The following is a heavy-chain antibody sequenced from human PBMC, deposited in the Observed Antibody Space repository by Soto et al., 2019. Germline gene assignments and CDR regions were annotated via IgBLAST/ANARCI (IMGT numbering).Heavy chain of an antibody. Sequence: QVQLVQSGAEVKKPGSSVKVSCKASGGTFSSYAISWVRQAPGQGLEWMGGIIPIFGTANYAQKFQGRVTIPADESTSTAYMELSSLRSEDTAVYYCARSIRWSIFGLSSQDAGYGMDVWGQGTTVTVSS. V-gene: IGHV1-69*01. CDR2: IIPIFGTA. CDR1: GGTFSSYA. D-gene: IGHD3-3*01. J-gene: IGHJ6*02. CDR3: ARSIRWSIFGLSSQDAGYGMDV.